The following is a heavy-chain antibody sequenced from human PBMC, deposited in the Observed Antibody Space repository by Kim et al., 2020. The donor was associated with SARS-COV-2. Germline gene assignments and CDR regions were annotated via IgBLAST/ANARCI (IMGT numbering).Heavy chain of an antibody. CDR2: IDPSDSYT. CDR1: GYSFTSYW. CDR3: ATPKKGGYCSGGGCRIFDYYYYGMDV. V-gene: IGHV5-10-1*01. Sequence: GESLKISCKGSGYSFTSYWISWVRQMPGKGLEWMGRIDPSDSYTNYSPSFQGHVTISADKSISTAYLQWSSLKASDSAMYYCATPKKGGYCSGGGCRIFDYYYYGMDVWGQGTTVTVSS. D-gene: IGHD2-15*01. J-gene: IGHJ6*02.